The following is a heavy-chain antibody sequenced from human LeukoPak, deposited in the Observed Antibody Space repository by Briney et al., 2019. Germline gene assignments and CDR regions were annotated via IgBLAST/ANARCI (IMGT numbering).Heavy chain of an antibody. J-gene: IGHJ4*02. Sequence: GGSLRVSCVGSGFNFRTYAMSWVRQAPGKGLEWVSSIGTDGTRQYADSVRGRFTISRDNSKNTVYLQMSYVRADDTAVYYCANTGPPPYLSGWSSPVVFYFDDWGQGTLVTVSS. D-gene: IGHD6-19*01. CDR3: ANTGPPPYLSGWSSPVVFYFDD. CDR1: GFNFRTYA. V-gene: IGHV3-23*01. CDR2: IGTDGTR.